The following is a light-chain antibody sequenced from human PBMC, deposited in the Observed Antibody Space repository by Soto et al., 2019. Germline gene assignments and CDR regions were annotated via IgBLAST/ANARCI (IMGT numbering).Light chain of an antibody. CDR1: SSDVGGYNY. V-gene: IGLV2-14*01. CDR2: EVS. Sequence: QSVLTQPASVSGSPGQSITISCTVTSSDVGGYNYVSCYQQNPGKAPKLMIYEVSNRTSGVSNRFSGSKSGNTASLTISGLQAEDETDYYCFSYASSGTYVFGPGTKVTVL. CDR3: FSYASSGTYV. J-gene: IGLJ1*01.